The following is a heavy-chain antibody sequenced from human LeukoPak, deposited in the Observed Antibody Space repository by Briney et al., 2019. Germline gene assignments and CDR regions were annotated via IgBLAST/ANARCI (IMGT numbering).Heavy chain of an antibody. CDR3: ARDNYCSGGSCYSELDY. D-gene: IGHD2-15*01. V-gene: IGHV3-30-3*01. Sequence: GGSLRLSRAASGFTFSSYAMHWVRQAPGKGLEWVAVISYDGSNKYYADSVKGRFTISRDNSKNTLYLQMNSLRAEDTAVYYCARDNYCSGGSCYSELDYWGQGTLVTVSS. CDR2: ISYDGSNK. CDR1: GFTFSSYA. J-gene: IGHJ4*02.